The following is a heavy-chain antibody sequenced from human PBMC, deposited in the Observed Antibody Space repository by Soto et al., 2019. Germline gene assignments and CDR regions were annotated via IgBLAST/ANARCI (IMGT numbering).Heavy chain of an antibody. V-gene: IGHV3-30*18. J-gene: IGHJ4*02. Sequence: GGSLRLSCPASGFTFSSYAMHWVRQAQGKGLEGVAVISFVGSNKSYEDSVKGRLTISRDNSKNTLYLQMNSLRAEDTAVYYCAKETTRYSSSWYFDYWGQGTLVTVSS. CDR2: ISFVGSNK. D-gene: IGHD6-13*01. CDR3: AKETTRYSSSWYFDY. CDR1: GFTFSSYA.